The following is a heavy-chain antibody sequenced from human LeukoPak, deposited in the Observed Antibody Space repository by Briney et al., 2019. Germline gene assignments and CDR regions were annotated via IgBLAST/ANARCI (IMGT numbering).Heavy chain of an antibody. J-gene: IGHJ2*01. CDR1: GGSISSSSYY. CDR2: IYYSGST. Sequence: SETLSLTCTVSGGSISSSSYYWGWIRQPPGKGLEWIGSIYYSGSTYYNPSLKSRVTISVDTSKNQFSLKLSSVTAADTAVYYCARRNWYFDLWGRGTLVTVSS. V-gene: IGHV4-39*01. CDR3: ARRNWYFDL.